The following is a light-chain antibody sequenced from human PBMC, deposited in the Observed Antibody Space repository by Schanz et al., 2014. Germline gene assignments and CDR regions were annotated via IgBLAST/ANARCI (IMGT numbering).Light chain of an antibody. CDR2: GAS. Sequence: TQSPSSLSASVGDRVTITCRASQSVSSNLAWYQQKPGQAPRLLISGASTWATGIPDWFSGSGSGTDFTLTISSLQSEDFAVYYCQQYDNWWTFGPGTKVEVK. CDR3: QQYDNWWT. CDR1: QSVSSN. J-gene: IGKJ1*01. V-gene: IGKV3D-15*01.